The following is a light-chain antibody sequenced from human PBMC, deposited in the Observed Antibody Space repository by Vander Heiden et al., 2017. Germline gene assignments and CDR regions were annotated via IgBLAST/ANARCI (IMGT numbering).Light chain of an antibody. CDR1: ELDNKY. J-gene: IGLJ3*02. CDR3: QMGDSGNEV. CDR2: EDN. V-gene: IGLV3-1*01. Sequence: SYELTQPPSLSVSPGQPATITCSDNELDNKYRWWDHQRPGQYLVLVIYEDNKRSAGITERFSGSKSGNTATRTITGTQKRDEGDYYCQMGDSGNEVFGGGTRLAVL.